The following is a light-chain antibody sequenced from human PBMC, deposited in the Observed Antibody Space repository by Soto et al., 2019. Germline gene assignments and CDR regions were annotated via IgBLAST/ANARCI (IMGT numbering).Light chain of an antibody. CDR1: QSISNH. V-gene: IGKV3-11*01. J-gene: IGKJ2*01. CDR3: LET. Sequence: DIVLTQSPATLSLSPGERATLSCRASQSISNHLAWYQKKPGQAPRLLIYDASNRATGIPARFSGSGSGTDFTLTISRLEPEDFAVYYRLETSGQGTKLEIK. CDR2: DAS.